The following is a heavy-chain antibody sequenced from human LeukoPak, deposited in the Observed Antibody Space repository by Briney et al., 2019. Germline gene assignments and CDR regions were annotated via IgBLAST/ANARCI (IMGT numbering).Heavy chain of an antibody. CDR3: ARGYSYGPLATYYYYGMDV. D-gene: IGHD5-18*01. CDR1: GYTFTSYG. J-gene: IGHJ6*02. CDR2: ISAYNGNT. Sequence: ASVKVSCKASGYTFTSYGISWVRQAPGQGLEWMGWISAYNGNTNYAQKLQGRVTMTTDTSTSTAYMELRSLRSDDTAVYYCARGYSYGPLATYYYYGMDVWGQGTTVTVSS. V-gene: IGHV1-18*01.